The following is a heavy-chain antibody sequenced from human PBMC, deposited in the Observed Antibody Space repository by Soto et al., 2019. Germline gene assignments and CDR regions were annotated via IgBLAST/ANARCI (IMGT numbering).Heavy chain of an antibody. CDR1: GDTLTTHG. D-gene: IGHD5-18*01. V-gene: IGHV1-69*01. Sequence: QVQLVQSGAEVKKPGYSVKVSCKASGDTLTTHGISWVRQAPGQGLEWMGGTIPIIGTTDYAEKFQGRVTITANETTTTCYMELSSLRRDDAAVYYCAAGDSSDTGDHWGQGTLVTVSS. CDR3: AAGDSSDTGDH. CDR2: TIPIIGTT. J-gene: IGHJ4*02.